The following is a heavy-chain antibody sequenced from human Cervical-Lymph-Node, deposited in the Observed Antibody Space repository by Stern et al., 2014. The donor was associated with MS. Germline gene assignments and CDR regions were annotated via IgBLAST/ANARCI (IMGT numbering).Heavy chain of an antibody. CDR3: AREGRYSSSWRPEVADS. CDR2: INPNSGAT. J-gene: IGHJ5*01. D-gene: IGHD6-13*01. V-gene: IGHV1-2*06. Sequence: QVQLGQSGAEVETPGASVKVSCKASGYTFTGYYLNWVRQAPGQGLEWMVRINPNSGATKYAQSLEGRVTMTRDTSITTAFMELTRLTTDDTAVYYCAREGRYSSSWRPEVADSWGQGTLVTVSS. CDR1: GYTFTGYY.